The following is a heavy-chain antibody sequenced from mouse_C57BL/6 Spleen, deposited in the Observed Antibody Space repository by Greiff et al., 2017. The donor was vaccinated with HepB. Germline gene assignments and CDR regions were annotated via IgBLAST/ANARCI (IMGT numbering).Heavy chain of an antibody. CDR3: ARGGLVTTYFDY. V-gene: IGHV1-54*01. Sequence: VQLQQSGAELVRPGTSVKVSCKASGYAFTNYLIEWVKQRPGQGLEWIGVINPGSGGTNYNEKFKGKATLTVDKSSSTAYMQLSSLTSEDSAVYFCARGGLVTTYFDYWGQGTTLTVSS. D-gene: IGHD2-2*01. CDR2: INPGSGGT. CDR1: GYAFTNYL. J-gene: IGHJ2*01.